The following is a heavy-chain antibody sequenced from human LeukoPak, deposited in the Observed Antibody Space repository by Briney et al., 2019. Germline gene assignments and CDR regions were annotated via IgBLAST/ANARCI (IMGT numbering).Heavy chain of an antibody. Sequence: GGSLRLSCAASGFTFSSYAMSWVRQAPGKGLEAPGKGLEWVSTISASGHATYYPDSVRGRFTISRDNSNNTLYLQMNSLRPEDTAVYSCAKDYNYYGSGTSPQYWGPGSLVTVSS. V-gene: IGHV3-23*01. D-gene: IGHD3-10*01. CDR1: GFTFSSYA. CDR2: ISASGHAT. J-gene: IGHJ4*02. CDR3: AKDYNYYGSGTSPQY.